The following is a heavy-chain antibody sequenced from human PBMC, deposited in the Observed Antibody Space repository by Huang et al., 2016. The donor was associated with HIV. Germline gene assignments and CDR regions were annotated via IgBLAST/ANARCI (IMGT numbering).Heavy chain of an antibody. D-gene: IGHD3-10*01. V-gene: IGHV4-34*02. Sequence: QVHLQQWGAGLLKSAETLSLTCAVYGGSISGYYWSWLRQTPGKGLEWIGEINHLGSPNYNPSLKSRVSISMDGSKKQFSLKVRSISDADTAVYFCARDATKNPRGWFDPWGQGTLVTVSS. CDR3: ARDATKNPRGWFDP. CDR2: INHLGSP. CDR1: GGSISGYY. J-gene: IGHJ5*02.